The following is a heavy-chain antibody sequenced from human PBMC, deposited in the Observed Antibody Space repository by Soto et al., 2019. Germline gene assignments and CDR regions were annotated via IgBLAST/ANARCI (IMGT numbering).Heavy chain of an antibody. CDR2: IGGSGGDI. CDR3: ANKYRGTHPFDY. CDR1: AFTFSSYA. J-gene: IGHJ4*02. V-gene: IGHV3-23*01. D-gene: IGHD1-26*01. Sequence: EVQLLESGGTLVQPGGSLRLSCAASAFTFSSYAMAWVRQAPGKGLEWVSSIGGSGGDISYADSVRGRFTISRDNSKNALYLQMDSLSAEDTAMYYCANKYRGTHPFDYWGQGTLVTVSS.